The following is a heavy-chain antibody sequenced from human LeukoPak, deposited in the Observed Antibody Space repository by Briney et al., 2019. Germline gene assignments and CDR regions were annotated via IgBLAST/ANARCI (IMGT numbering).Heavy chain of an antibody. CDR2: IIPIFGTA. V-gene: IGHV1-69*13. D-gene: IGHD6-6*01. CDR1: GGTFSSYG. J-gene: IGHJ6*02. CDR3: ARLDEYSSSSRYYGMDV. Sequence: SVKVSCKASGGTFSSYGISWVRQAPGQGLEWVGGIIPIFGTANYAQKFQGRVTITADESTSTAYMELSSLRSEDTAVYYCARLDEYSSSSRYYGMDVWGQGTTVTVSS.